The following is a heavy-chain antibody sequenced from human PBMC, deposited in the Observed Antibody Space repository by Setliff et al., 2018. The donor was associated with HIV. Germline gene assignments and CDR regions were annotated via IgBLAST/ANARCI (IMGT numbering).Heavy chain of an antibody. V-gene: IGHV1-18*01. J-gene: IGHJ6*03. CDR3: AREDTAPPDYYYSYMDV. CDR1: GYTFIRYG. D-gene: IGHD5-18*01. CDR2: ISAYSGKT. Sequence: ASVKVSCKASGYTFIRYGISWVRQAPGQGLEWMGWISAYSGKTNYAQKFQGTVTMTTDTSTSTAYMELRSLRSDDTAVYYCAREDTAPPDYYYSYMDVWGKGTTVTVSS.